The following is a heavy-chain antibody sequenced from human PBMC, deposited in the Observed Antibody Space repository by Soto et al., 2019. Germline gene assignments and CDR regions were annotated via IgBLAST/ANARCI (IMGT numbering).Heavy chain of an antibody. CDR2: ITGSGDST. V-gene: IGHV3-23*01. D-gene: IGHD6-19*01. CDR3: AKELQFSGWLSAQTVDY. J-gene: IGHJ4*02. Sequence: EVQLLESGGGLVQPGGSLRLSCAVSGFTFSSHAMSCVRQAPGKGLECVSSITGSGDSTYYADSVKGRFTISRDKSKSTLYLQMHSLRAEDTAVYYCAKELQFSGWLSAQTVDYWGQGPQVTVSS. CDR1: GFTFSSHA.